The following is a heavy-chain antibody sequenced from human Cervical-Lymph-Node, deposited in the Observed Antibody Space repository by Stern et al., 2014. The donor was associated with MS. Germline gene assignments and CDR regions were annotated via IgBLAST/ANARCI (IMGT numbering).Heavy chain of an antibody. J-gene: IGHJ1*01. D-gene: IGHD6-19*01. CDR3: AKHQEWLAGVVFQD. CDR2: ISHDGVDK. V-gene: IGHV3-30*18. CDR1: GFTFRDYG. Sequence: MQLVESGGGVVQPGRSLRLSCTASGFTFRDYGMHWVRQAPGKGLEWVALISHDGVDKYYADSVKGRFTISRDASKNTVSLHMNSLRVEDTAVYYCAKHQEWLAGVVFQDWGQGTLVTVSS.